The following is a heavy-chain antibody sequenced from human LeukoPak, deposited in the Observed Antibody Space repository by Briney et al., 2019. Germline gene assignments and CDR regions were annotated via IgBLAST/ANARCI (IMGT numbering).Heavy chain of an antibody. CDR1: GGSISTSSYY. V-gene: IGHV4-39*07. CDR3: ARFLRSISWNY. CDR2: IFYSGST. J-gene: IGHJ4*02. Sequence: SETLSLTCTVSGGSISTSSYYWGWVRQPPGNGLEWIGNIFYSGSTYYSPSLKSRVTISLDTSRNQFSLKLSSVTAADTAVYYCARFLRSISWNYWGQGTLVTVSS. D-gene: IGHD1-1*01.